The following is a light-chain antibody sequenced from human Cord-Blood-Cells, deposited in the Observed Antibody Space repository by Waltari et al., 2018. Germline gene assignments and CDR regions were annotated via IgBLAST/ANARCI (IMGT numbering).Light chain of an antibody. CDR1: QSVVYSSNNKNY. V-gene: IGKV4-1*01. CDR3: QQYYSTPWT. CDR2: WAS. J-gene: IGKJ1*01. Sequence: DIVMTQSPDSLAVSLGERATINCKSSQSVVYSSNNKNYLAWYQQKPGQPPKLLIYWASTRESGVPDRFSGSGSGTDFTLTISGLQAEDVAVYYCQQYYSTPWTFGQGTKVEIK.